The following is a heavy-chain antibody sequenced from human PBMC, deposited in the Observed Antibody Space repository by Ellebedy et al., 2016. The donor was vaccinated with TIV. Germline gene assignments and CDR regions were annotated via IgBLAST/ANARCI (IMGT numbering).Heavy chain of an antibody. CDR3: AKDPRREIVVFDY. D-gene: IGHD3-22*01. J-gene: IGHJ4*02. Sequence: GESLKISXAASGFTFSSYAMSWVRQAPGKGLEWVSAISGSGGSTYYADSVKGRFTISRDNSKNTLYLQMNSLRAEDTAVYYCAKDPRREIVVFDYWGQGTLVTVSS. CDR2: ISGSGGST. CDR1: GFTFSSYA. V-gene: IGHV3-23*01.